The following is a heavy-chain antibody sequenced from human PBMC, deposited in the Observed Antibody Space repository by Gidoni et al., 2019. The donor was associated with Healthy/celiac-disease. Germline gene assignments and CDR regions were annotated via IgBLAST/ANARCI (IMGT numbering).Heavy chain of an antibody. CDR1: GYTFTSYA. Sequence: QVQLVQSGAEVKKPGASVTVSCKASGYTFTSYAMHWVRQAPGQRLEWMGWINAGNGNTKYSQKFQGRVTITRDTSASTAYIELSSLRSEDTAVYYCARDGSSGSYWGQGTLVTVSS. V-gene: IGHV1-3*01. J-gene: IGHJ4*02. D-gene: IGHD6-19*01. CDR3: ARDGSSGSY. CDR2: INAGNGNT.